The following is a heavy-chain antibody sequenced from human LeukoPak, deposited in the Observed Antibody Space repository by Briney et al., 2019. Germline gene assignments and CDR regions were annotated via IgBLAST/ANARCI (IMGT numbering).Heavy chain of an antibody. J-gene: IGHJ4*02. V-gene: IGHV3-23*01. CDR1: GFAFNSYW. D-gene: IGHD3-22*01. CDR3: ATDRERDPSVYYLV. CDR2: ISDDGSGT. Sequence: GGSLRLSCAASGFAFNSYWMSWVRQTPGQGLEWVSTISDDGSGTYYADSVKGRFTISRDNSKNTLFLQINSLRAEDSAVYYCATDRERDPSVYYLVGGQGTLITVSS.